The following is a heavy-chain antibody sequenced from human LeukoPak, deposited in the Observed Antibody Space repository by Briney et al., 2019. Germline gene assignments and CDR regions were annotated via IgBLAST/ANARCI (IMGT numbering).Heavy chain of an antibody. CDR2: ISGSGAST. Sequence: GGSLRLSCAASGFTFSSYTMSWVRQAPGKGLAWVSSISGSGASTYYADSVKGRFTISRDNSKNTLYLQMNSLRAEDTAVYYCAKERYYDSTGYYPFDYWGQGTLVTVSS. CDR1: GFTFSSYT. J-gene: IGHJ4*02. CDR3: AKERYYDSTGYYPFDY. V-gene: IGHV3-23*01. D-gene: IGHD3-22*01.